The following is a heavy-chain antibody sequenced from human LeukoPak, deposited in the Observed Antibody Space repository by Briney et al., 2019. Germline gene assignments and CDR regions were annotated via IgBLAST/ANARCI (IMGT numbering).Heavy chain of an antibody. CDR2: INHSGST. Sequence: SETLSLTCAVYGGSFSGYYWSWIRQPPGKGLEWMGEINHSGSTNYNPSLKSRVTISVDTSKNQFSLKLCSVTAADTAVYYCAREVEPISAMDKRDWYFDLWGRGTLVTVSS. D-gene: IGHD5-18*01. CDR3: AREVEPISAMDKRDWYFDL. J-gene: IGHJ2*01. CDR1: GGSFSGYY. V-gene: IGHV4-34*01.